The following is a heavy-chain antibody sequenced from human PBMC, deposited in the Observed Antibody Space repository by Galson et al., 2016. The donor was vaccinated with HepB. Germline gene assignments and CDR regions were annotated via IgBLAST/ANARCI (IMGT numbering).Heavy chain of an antibody. CDR2: IKQDGSRK. CDR3: ASEPFSFGFLITGHDAVHI. CDR1: GFSFNKYW. D-gene: IGHD3-22*01. J-gene: IGHJ3*02. V-gene: IGHV3-7*03. Sequence: SLRLSCAASGFSFNKYWMSWVRQAPGKGLEWVANIKQDGSRKYYVDSVKGRFTISRDNVTSSLHLEMSSLRAEDSAVYSCASEPFSFGFLITGHDAVHIWGQGTMVTVSS.